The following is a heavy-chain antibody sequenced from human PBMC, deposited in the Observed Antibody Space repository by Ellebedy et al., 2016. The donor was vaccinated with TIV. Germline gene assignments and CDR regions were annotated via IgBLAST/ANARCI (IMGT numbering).Heavy chain of an antibody. D-gene: IGHD6-19*01. CDR3: ARDMEAFIAVAGLDY. Sequence: GESLKISXAASGFTFSSYGMHWVRQAPGKGLEWVAVISYDGSNKYYADSVKGRFTISRDNSKNTLYLQMNSLRAEDTAVYYCARDMEAFIAVAGLDYWGQGTLVTVSS. CDR2: ISYDGSNK. J-gene: IGHJ4*02. V-gene: IGHV3-30*03. CDR1: GFTFSSYG.